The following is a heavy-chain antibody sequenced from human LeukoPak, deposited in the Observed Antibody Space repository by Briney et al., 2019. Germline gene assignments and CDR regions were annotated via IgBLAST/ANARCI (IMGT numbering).Heavy chain of an antibody. Sequence: PGRSLRLSCAASGFTFSSYGIHWVRQAPGKGLEWVAVISYDGSHKYYADSVKGRFTISRDNSKNTLYLQMNSLRAEDTAVYHCAKDLRDSRFLPRRYCSGGSCYQGIDYWGQGTLVTVSS. V-gene: IGHV3-30*18. CDR3: AKDLRDSRFLPRRYCSGGSCYQGIDY. CDR2: ISYDGSHK. D-gene: IGHD2-15*01. J-gene: IGHJ4*02. CDR1: GFTFSSYG.